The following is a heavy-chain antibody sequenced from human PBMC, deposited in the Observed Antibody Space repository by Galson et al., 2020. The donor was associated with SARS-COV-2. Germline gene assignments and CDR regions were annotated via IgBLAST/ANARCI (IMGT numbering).Heavy chain of an antibody. Sequence: SETLSLTCTVSGGSISSDSYYWSWIRQHPGKGLEWLGYINYSGNTYYNPSLKSRITLSVDTSKNQFSLRLNSVTAADTAIYFCARNKQLLFDFWGQGTLVSVTS. V-gene: IGHV4-31*03. J-gene: IGHJ4*02. CDR3: ARNKQLLFDF. CDR1: GGSISSDSYY. D-gene: IGHD1-1*01. CDR2: INYSGNT.